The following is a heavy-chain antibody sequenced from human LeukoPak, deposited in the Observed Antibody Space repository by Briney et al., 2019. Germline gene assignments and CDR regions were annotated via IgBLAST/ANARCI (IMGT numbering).Heavy chain of an antibody. V-gene: IGHV3-23*01. J-gene: IGHJ4*02. D-gene: IGHD5-18*01. CDR1: AFTFRAYA. CDR3: AKGAASRGYTYVAN. CDR2: VSGSGGST. Sequence: GGSLRLSCAASAFTFRAYAMIWVRQAQGKGLEWVSTVSGSGGSTYYADSVKGRFTTSRDNSNNTLYLEMNSLRAEDTAVHYCAKGAASRGYTYVANWGQGTLVTVSS.